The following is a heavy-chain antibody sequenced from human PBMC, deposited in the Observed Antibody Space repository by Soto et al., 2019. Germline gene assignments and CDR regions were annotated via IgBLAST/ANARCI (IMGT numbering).Heavy chain of an antibody. J-gene: IGHJ6*02. D-gene: IGHD2-15*01. CDR3: ARHQGACSGGSCYPASWYFYGMDV. V-gene: IGHV5-51*01. CDR1: GYGFTSYW. CDR2: IYPGDSDT. Sequence: GEALKISCERSGYGFTSYWIGWVPQMPGKGLEWMGIIYPGDSDTKYSPSCQGQVTISADKSISTAYLQWSSLRASDTAVYYCARHQGACSGGSCYPASWYFYGMDVWGQGTTVTVSS.